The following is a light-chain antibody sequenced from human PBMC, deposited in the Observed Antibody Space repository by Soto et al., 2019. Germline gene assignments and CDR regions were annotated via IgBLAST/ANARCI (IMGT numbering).Light chain of an antibody. Sequence: QSVLTQPPSVSGAPGQRVTISCTGNNSNLGAGYDVHWYQQPPGTAPKLIIYEARNRPSGVPDRFSGSKSGNTASLTISGLQAADDADYYCSLYTSENTYVFGTGTKLTVL. V-gene: IGLV1-40*01. CDR3: SLYTSENTYV. CDR1: NSNLGAGYD. CDR2: EAR. J-gene: IGLJ1*01.